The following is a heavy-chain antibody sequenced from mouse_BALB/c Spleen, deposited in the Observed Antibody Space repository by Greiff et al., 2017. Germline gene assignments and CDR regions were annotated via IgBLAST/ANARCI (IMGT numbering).Heavy chain of an antibody. CDR1: GFTFSSYT. CDR3: ARGYYDYDNYAMDY. V-gene: IGHV5-6-4*01. Sequence: EVMLVESGGGLVKPGGSLKLSCAASGFTFSSYTMSWVRQTPEKRLEWVATISSGGSYTYYPDSVKGRFTISRDNAKNTLYLQMSSLKSEDTAMYYCARGYYDYDNYAMDYWGQGTSVTVSS. CDR2: ISSGGSYT. D-gene: IGHD2-4*01. J-gene: IGHJ4*01.